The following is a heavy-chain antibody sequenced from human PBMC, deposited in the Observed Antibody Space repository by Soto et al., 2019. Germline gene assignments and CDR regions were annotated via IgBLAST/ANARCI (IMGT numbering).Heavy chain of an antibody. D-gene: IGHD1-26*01. Sequence: PGGSLRLSCAASGFTFSSHGMSWVRQAPGKGLEWVSSISGYGGNTYYADSVKGRFSISRDNSKNTLFLQMNSLGSDDTAVYYCTREDGSYLNFDYWGQGTLVT. CDR3: TREDGSYLNFDY. J-gene: IGHJ4*02. CDR1: GFTFSSHG. CDR2: ISGYGGNT. V-gene: IGHV3-23*01.